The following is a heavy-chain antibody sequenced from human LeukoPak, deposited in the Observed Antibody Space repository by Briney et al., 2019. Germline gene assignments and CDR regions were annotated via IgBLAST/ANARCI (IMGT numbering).Heavy chain of an antibody. D-gene: IGHD1-14*01. CDR3: AGLRTHGGHDY. J-gene: IGHJ4*02. Sequence: PSETLSLTCTVSGGSISSSSYYWGWIRQPPGKGLEWIGSIYYSGSTYYNPSLKSRVTISVDTSKNQFSLKLSSVTAADTAVYYCAGLRTHGGHDYWGQGTLVTVSS. CDR1: GGSISSSSYY. CDR2: IYYSGST. V-gene: IGHV4-39*01.